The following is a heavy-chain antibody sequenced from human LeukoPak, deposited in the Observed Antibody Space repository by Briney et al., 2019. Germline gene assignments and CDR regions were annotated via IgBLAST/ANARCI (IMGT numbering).Heavy chain of an antibody. J-gene: IGHJ4*02. CDR2: INHSGST. V-gene: IGHV4-34*01. D-gene: IGHD2-2*02. Sequence: SETLSLTCAVYGGSFSGYYWSWIRQPPGKGLEWIGEINHSGSTNYNPSLKSRVTISVDTSKNQFSLKLSSVTAADTAVYYCARGYCSSTSCYIRGVFDYWGQGTLVTVSS. CDR1: GGSFSGYY. CDR3: ARGYCSSTSCYIRGVFDY.